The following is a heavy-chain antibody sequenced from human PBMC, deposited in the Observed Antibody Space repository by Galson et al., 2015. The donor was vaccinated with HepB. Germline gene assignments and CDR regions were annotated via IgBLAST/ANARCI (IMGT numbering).Heavy chain of an antibody. D-gene: IGHD3-22*01. J-gene: IGHJ4*02. CDR3: ARDAYYYDSSGYSRDRFNFDY. Sequence: SVKVSCKASSYTSTRYGISWVRQAPGQGLEWMGWISAYNGNTNYAEKLQGRVTMTTDTSTSTAYMELRSLKSADTAVYYCARDAYYYDSSGYSRDRFNFDYWGQGTLVTVSS. CDR1: SYTSTRYG. CDR2: ISAYNGNT. V-gene: IGHV1-18*01.